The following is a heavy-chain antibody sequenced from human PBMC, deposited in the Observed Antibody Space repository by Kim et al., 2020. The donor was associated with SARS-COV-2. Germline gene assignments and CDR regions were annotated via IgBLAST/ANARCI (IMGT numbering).Heavy chain of an antibody. Sequence: GGSLRLSCAASGFTFSSYAMSWVRQAPGKGLEWVSAISGSGGSTYYADSVKGRFTISRDNSKNTLYLQMNSLRAEDTAVYYCAKAESLYYYYGMDVWGQGTTVTVSS. CDR2: ISGSGGST. CDR3: AKAESLYYYYGMDV. V-gene: IGHV3-23*01. J-gene: IGHJ6*02. CDR1: GFTFSSYA. D-gene: IGHD3-10*01.